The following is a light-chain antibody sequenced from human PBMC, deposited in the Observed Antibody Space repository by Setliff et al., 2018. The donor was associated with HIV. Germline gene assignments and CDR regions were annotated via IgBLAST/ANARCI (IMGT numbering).Light chain of an antibody. CDR2: EVS. Sequence: QSDLTQPPSASGSPGQSVTISCTGTSSDVGGYNYVSWYQQHPGKAPKLMIYEVSKRPSGVPDRFSCSKSGNTASLTVSGLQAEDEADYYCSSYAGSNHLVFGGGTKVTVL. J-gene: IGLJ2*01. CDR1: SSDVGGYNY. CDR3: SSYAGSNHLV. V-gene: IGLV2-8*01.